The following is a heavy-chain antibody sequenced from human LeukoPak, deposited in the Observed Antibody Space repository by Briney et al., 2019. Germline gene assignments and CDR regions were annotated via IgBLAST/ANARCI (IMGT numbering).Heavy chain of an antibody. V-gene: IGHV4-34*01. J-gene: IGHJ4*02. CDR2: INHSGST. CDR3: ARTTGIAKNFDY. CDR1: GGSFSGYY. Sequence: PSETLSLTCAVYGGSFSGYYWSWIRQPPGKGLEWIGEINHSGSTNYNPSLKSRVTISVDTSKNQFSLKLSSVTAADTAVYYCARTTGIAKNFDYWGQGTLVTVSS. D-gene: IGHD6-13*01.